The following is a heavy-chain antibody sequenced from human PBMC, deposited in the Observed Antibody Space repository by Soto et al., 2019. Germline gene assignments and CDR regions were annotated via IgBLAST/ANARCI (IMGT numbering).Heavy chain of an antibody. V-gene: IGHV3-53*01. CDR1: GFTVSSNY. Sequence: GGSLRLSCSASGFTVSSNYMSWVRQAPGKGLEWVSVIYSGGSTYYADSVKGRFTISRDNSKNTLYLQMNSLRAEDTAVYYCAREGTAMPLHGMDVWGQGTTVNVSS. D-gene: IGHD5-18*01. CDR3: AREGTAMPLHGMDV. CDR2: IYSGGST. J-gene: IGHJ6*02.